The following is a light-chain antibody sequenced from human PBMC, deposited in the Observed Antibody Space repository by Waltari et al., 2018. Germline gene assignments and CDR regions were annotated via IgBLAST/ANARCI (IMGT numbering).Light chain of an antibody. Sequence: SYELTRPPSVSVSPGQTARITCPGDALPNQFAYWYQQKPGQAPVVVIYKDTERPSGIPERFSGSSSGTTVTLTISGVQAEDEADYYCQSADSSGTYEVFGTGTKVTVL. CDR2: KDT. V-gene: IGLV3-25*03. J-gene: IGLJ1*01. CDR3: QSADSSGTYEV. CDR1: ALPNQF.